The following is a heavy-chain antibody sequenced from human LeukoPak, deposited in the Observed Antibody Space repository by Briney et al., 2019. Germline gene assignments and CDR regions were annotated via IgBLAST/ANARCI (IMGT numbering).Heavy chain of an antibody. CDR1: GGSISSSSYY. V-gene: IGHV4-39*01. J-gene: IGHJ4*02. D-gene: IGHD3-22*01. Sequence: PSETLSLXCTVSGGSISSSSYYWGWSRQPPGKGLEWIGSIYYSGSTYYNPSLKSRVTISVDTSKNQFSLKLSSVTAADTAVYYCAKTTFTYYYDSSGYYFDYWGQGTLVTVSS. CDR3: AKTTFTYYYDSSGYYFDY. CDR2: IYYSGST.